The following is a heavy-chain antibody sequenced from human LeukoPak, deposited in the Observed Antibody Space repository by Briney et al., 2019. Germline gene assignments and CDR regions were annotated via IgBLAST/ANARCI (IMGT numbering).Heavy chain of an antibody. CDR1: GFTFSSHW. D-gene: IGHD3-22*01. V-gene: IGHV3-7*03. Sequence: GGSLRLSCAVSGFTFSSHWMSWVRQAPGKGLEWVANIKQDGSEKYYVDSVKGRFTISRDNAKNSLYLQMNSLRAEDTAVYYCARVGRDYYDSSGYSHYFDYWGQGTLVTVSS. CDR3: ARVGRDYYDSSGYSHYFDY. CDR2: IKQDGSEK. J-gene: IGHJ4*02.